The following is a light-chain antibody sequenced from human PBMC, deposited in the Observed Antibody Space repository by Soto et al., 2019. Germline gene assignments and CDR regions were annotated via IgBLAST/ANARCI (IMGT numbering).Light chain of an antibody. V-gene: IGLV1-40*01. CDR2: GNS. CDR1: SSNIGAGYD. Sequence: QSVLTQPPSVSGAPGQRVTISCTGSSSNIGAGYDVHWYQQLPGTAPKLLISGNSNRPSGVXDRXSGSKSGTSASLAITGLQAEDEADYYCQSYDSSLSGWVFGGGTKLTVL. CDR3: QSYDSSLSGWV. J-gene: IGLJ3*02.